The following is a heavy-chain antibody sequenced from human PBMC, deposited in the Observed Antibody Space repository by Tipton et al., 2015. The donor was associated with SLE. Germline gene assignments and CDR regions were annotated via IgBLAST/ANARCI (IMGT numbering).Heavy chain of an antibody. Sequence: QLVQSGAEVKKPGASVKVSCKASGYTFTSYGISWVRQAPGQGLEWMGIINPSGGSTSYAQKFQGRVTMTRDTSTSTAYMELSSLRSEDTAVYYCARGFGAVAGFDYWGQGTLVTVSS. CDR3: ARGFGAVAGFDY. CDR2: INPSGGST. V-gene: IGHV1-46*01. D-gene: IGHD6-19*01. CDR1: GYTFTSYG. J-gene: IGHJ4*02.